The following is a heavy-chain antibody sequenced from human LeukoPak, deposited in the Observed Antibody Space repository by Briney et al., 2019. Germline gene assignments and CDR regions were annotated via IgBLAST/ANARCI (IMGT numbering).Heavy chain of an antibody. V-gene: IGHV4-34*01. Sequence: KPSETLSLTCAVYGGSFSGYYWSWIRQPPGKGLEWIGEISHSGSTNYNPSLKSRVTISVDTSKNQFSLKLSSVTAADTAVYYCARARVQLWLLVLDYWGQGTLVTVSS. CDR1: GGSFSGYY. J-gene: IGHJ4*02. CDR2: ISHSGST. D-gene: IGHD5-18*01. CDR3: ARARVQLWLLVLDY.